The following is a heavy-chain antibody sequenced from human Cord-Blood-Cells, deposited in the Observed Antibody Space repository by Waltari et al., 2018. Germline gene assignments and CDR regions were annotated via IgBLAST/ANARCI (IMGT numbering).Heavy chain of an antibody. CDR2: INHSGST. J-gene: IGHJ3*02. CDR1: GGSFSGYY. Sequence: QVQLQQWGAGLLKPSETLSLTCAVYGGSFSGYYWSWIRQPPGKGLAWIGEINHSGSTNYNPSLKSRVTISVDTSKNQFSLKLSSVTAADTAVYYCARHFPDSSGALDAFDIWGQGTMVTVSS. CDR3: ARHFPDSSGALDAFDI. D-gene: IGHD3-22*01. V-gene: IGHV4-34*01.